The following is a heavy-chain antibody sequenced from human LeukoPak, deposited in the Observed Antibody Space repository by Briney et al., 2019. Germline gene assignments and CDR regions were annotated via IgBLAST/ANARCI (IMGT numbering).Heavy chain of an antibody. Sequence: GASVKVSCKASGYTFTSYYMHWVRQAPGQGLEWMGIINPSGGSTSYAQKFQGRVTMTRDMSTSTVYMELSSLRSEDTAVYYCARGLPKLLWFGELLYNWFDPWGQGTLVTVSS. J-gene: IGHJ5*02. CDR3: ARGLPKLLWFGELLYNWFDP. D-gene: IGHD3-10*01. CDR2: INPSGGST. CDR1: GYTFTSYY. V-gene: IGHV1-46*01.